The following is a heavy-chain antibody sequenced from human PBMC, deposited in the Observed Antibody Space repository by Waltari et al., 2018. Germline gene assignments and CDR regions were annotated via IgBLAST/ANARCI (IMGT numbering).Heavy chain of an antibody. V-gene: IGHV4-61*02. D-gene: IGHD1-26*01. Sequence: QVQLQESGPGLVKPSQTLSLTCTVSGGSISSGSYYWSWIRQPAGKGLEWIGRIYTRGSTSYNPSLKSRVTISVDTSKNQFSLKLSSVTAADTAVYYCARASLVGATTGYAFDIWGQGTMVTVSS. J-gene: IGHJ3*02. CDR2: IYTRGST. CDR1: GGSISSGSYY. CDR3: ARASLVGATTGYAFDI.